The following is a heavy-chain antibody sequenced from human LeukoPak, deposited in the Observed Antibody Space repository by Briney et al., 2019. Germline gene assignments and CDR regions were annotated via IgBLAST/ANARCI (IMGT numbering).Heavy chain of an antibody. J-gene: IGHJ4*02. CDR1: GFTFSSYS. Sequence: GGSLRLSCAASGFTFSSYSMTWVRQAPGKGLEWVSSISSSSSYIYYADSVKGRFTISRDNAKNSLYLQMNSLRAEDTAVYYCARDQAVATIYFDYWGQGTLVAVSS. CDR3: ARDQAVATIYFDY. V-gene: IGHV3-21*01. CDR2: ISSSSSYI. D-gene: IGHD5-12*01.